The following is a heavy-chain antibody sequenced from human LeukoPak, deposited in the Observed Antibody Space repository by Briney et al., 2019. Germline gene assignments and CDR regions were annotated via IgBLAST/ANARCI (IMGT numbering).Heavy chain of an antibody. CDR2: INWNGGST. CDR1: GFTFDDYG. Sequence: PGGSLRLSCAASGFTFDDYGMSWVRQAPGKGLEWVSGINWNGGSTGYADSVKGRFTISRDNAKNSLYLQMNSLRAEDTALYYCARRRRGYSYGTDYYYYMDVWGKGTTVTVSS. CDR3: ARRRRGYSYGTDYYYYMDV. V-gene: IGHV3-20*04. D-gene: IGHD5-18*01. J-gene: IGHJ6*03.